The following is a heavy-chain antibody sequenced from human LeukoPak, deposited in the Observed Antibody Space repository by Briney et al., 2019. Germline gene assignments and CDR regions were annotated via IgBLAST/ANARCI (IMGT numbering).Heavy chain of an antibody. J-gene: IGHJ4*02. D-gene: IGHD2-15*01. CDR3: ARAPKPKLGHCSGGSCYLGETPDY. CDR2: INPNSGGT. Sequence: ASVKVSCKASGYTLTGYYMHWVRQAPGQGLEWMGWINPNSGGTNYAQKFQGRVTMTRDTSISTAYMELSRLRSDDTAVYYCARAPKPKLGHCSGGSCYLGETPDYWGQGTLVTVSS. V-gene: IGHV1-2*02. CDR1: GYTLTGYY.